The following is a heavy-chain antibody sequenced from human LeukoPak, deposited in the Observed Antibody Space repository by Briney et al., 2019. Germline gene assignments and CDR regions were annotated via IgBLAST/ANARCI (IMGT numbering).Heavy chain of an antibody. CDR3: ARDGARLEPHYGMDV. Sequence: GGSLRLSCAASGFPFSSYWMTWVRQAPGKGLEWVAVISYDGSNKYYADSVKGRFTISRDNSKNTLYLQMNSLRAEDTAVYYCARDGARLEPHYGMDVWGQGTTVTVSS. D-gene: IGHD1-1*01. CDR1: GFPFSSYW. J-gene: IGHJ6*02. V-gene: IGHV3-30-3*01. CDR2: ISYDGSNK.